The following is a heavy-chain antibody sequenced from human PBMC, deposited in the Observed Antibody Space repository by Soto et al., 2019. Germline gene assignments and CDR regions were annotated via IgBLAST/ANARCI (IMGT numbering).Heavy chain of an antibody. Sequence: GGSLRLSCAASGFTFSSYGMHWVRQAPGKGLEWVAVISYDGSNKYYADSVKGRFTISRDNSKNTLYLQMNSLRAEDTAAYYCAKDTYYYDSSGFPDYWGQGTLVTVSS. V-gene: IGHV3-30*18. CDR2: ISYDGSNK. J-gene: IGHJ4*02. CDR1: GFTFSSYG. D-gene: IGHD3-22*01. CDR3: AKDTYYYDSSGFPDY.